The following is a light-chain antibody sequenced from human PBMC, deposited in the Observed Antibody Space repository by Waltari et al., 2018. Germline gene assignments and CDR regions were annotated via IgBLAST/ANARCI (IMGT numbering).Light chain of an antibody. Sequence: DILLTQSPSFLSASVGDIATITCRASQGITTYLAWYQQKPGKAPKILIYGASTLQSGVPSRFSGSGSGTEFTLTISSLQPEDFATYYCQQLNSYPRTFGQGTKLEIK. J-gene: IGKJ2*01. CDR3: QQLNSYPRT. CDR2: GAS. CDR1: QGITTY. V-gene: IGKV1-9*01.